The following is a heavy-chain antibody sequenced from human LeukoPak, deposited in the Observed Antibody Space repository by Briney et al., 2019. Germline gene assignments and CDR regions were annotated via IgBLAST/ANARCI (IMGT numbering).Heavy chain of an antibody. D-gene: IGHD6-19*01. J-gene: IGHJ4*02. CDR2: ISAYNGNT. V-gene: IGHV1-18*01. CDR3: ARSGIALAGPPDY. Sequence: GASLKVSCTASGYTFTNYGINWVRQTPGQGLEWMGWISAYNGNTNFAQKVQGRVTMTTDTSTSTAYMELRSLRSDDTAVYYCARSGIALAGPPDYWGQGTLVTVSS. CDR1: GYTFTNYG.